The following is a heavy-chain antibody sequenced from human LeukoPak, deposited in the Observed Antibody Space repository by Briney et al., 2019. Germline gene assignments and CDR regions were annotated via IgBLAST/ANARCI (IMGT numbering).Heavy chain of an antibody. CDR3: ASQDIVATIFDY. CDR2: ISSSSSYI. CDR1: GFTFSSYS. Sequence: GGSLRLSCAASGFTFSSYSMNWVRQAPGKGLEWVSSISSSSSYIYYADSVKGRFTISRDNAKNSLYLQLNSLRAEDTAVYYCASQDIVATIFDYWGQGTLATVSS. V-gene: IGHV3-21*01. D-gene: IGHD5-12*01. J-gene: IGHJ4*02.